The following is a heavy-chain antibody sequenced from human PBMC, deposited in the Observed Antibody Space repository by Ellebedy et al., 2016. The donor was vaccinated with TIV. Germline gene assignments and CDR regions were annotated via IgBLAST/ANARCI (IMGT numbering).Heavy chain of an antibody. V-gene: IGHV5-51*01. J-gene: IGHJ4*02. CDR2: IYPGDSDT. CDR1: GYRLTSYW. Sequence: KVSXXGSGYRLTSYWIGWVRQMPGKGLEWMGIIYPGDSDTRYSPSFQGQVTISADKSISTAYLQWSSLKASDTAMYYCARRGFGCSGGSCYAFDYWGQGTLVTVSS. D-gene: IGHD2-15*01. CDR3: ARRGFGCSGGSCYAFDY.